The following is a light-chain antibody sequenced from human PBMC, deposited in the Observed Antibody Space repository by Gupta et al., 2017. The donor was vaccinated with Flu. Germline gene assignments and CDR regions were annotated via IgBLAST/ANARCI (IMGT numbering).Light chain of an antibody. V-gene: IGKV3-11*01. J-gene: IGKJ3*01. CDR3: QGT. CDR2: DAS. Sequence: IVLTQSPATLSLSPGERATLSCRASQSVSSYLAWYQQKPGQAPRLLIYDASNRATGIPARFSGSGSGTDFTLTISSLEPEDFAVYDCQGTFGPGTKVDIK. CDR1: QSVSSY.